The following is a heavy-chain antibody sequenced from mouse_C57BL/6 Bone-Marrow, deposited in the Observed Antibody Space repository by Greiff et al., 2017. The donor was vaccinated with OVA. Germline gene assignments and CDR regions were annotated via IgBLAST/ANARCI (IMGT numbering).Heavy chain of an antibody. CDR3: ARRWDLDY. CDR1: GFTFSSYG. CDR2: ISSGGSYT. J-gene: IGHJ2*01. D-gene: IGHD4-1*01. Sequence: VMLVASGGDLVKPGGSLKLSCAASGFTFSSYGMSWVRQTPDKRLEWVATISSGGSYTYYPDSVTGRFTISRDNAKNTLYLQMSSLKSEDTAMYYCARRWDLDYWGQGTTLTVSS. V-gene: IGHV5-6*02.